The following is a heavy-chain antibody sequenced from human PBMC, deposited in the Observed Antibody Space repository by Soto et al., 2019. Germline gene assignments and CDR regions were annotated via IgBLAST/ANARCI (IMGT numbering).Heavy chain of an antibody. CDR3: AKVGGFDP. V-gene: IGHV3-23*01. D-gene: IGHD4-17*01. J-gene: IGHJ5*02. CDR2: IGGDGGSI. CDR1: GFTFSDYY. Sequence: GSLRLSCAASGFTFSDYYMSWIRQAPGKGLECVSAIGGDGGSIHYADSVKGRFTISRDNSKNMLYLQLNSLRAEDTAVYYCAKVGGFDPWGQGTRVTVSS.